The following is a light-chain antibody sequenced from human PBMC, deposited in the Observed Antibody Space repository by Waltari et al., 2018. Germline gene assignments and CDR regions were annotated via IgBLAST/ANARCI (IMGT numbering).Light chain of an antibody. CDR2: DTS. J-gene: IGKJ4*01. Sequence: DIVLTQSPAILSLSPGERASLSCRASQSVTNYLAWYQQKPGQAPRLLIYDTSNRATGIPARFTGSGFGTDFTLTISSLEPEDVAVYYCQQRRSWPLSFGGGTKVEIK. CDR1: QSVTNY. V-gene: IGKV3-11*01. CDR3: QQRRSWPLS.